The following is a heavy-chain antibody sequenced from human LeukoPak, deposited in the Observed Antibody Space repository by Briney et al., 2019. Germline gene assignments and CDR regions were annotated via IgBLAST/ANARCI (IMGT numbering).Heavy chain of an antibody. Sequence: GGSLRLSCAASGFTFSSYWMSWFRQAPGKGLEWVGFIRSKAYGGTTEYAASVKGRFTISRDDSKSIAYLQMNSLKTEDTAVYYCTRSRRVYCGGDCYSFDYWGQGTLVTVSS. J-gene: IGHJ4*02. CDR3: TRSRRVYCGGDCYSFDY. V-gene: IGHV3-49*03. D-gene: IGHD2-21*02. CDR2: IRSKAYGGTT. CDR1: GFTFSSYW.